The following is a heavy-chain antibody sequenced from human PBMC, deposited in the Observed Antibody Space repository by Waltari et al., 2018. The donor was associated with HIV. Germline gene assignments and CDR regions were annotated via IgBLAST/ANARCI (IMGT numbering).Heavy chain of an antibody. J-gene: IGHJ6*02. Sequence: QVQLQESGPRLVKPSQTLSLTCTVSGGSIRSGRYYWSWIRQPAGKGLEWIGRIYTSGSTNYNPSLKSRVTISVDTSRNEFSLRLSSVTAADTGVYYCARGIVGAKEKNNGMDVWGQGTTVTVSS. CDR3: ARGIVGAKEKNNGMDV. D-gene: IGHD1-26*01. CDR2: IYTSGST. CDR1: GGSIRSGRYY. V-gene: IGHV4-61*02.